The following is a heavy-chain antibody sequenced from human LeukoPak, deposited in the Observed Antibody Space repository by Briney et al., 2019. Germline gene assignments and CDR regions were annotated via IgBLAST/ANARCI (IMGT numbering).Heavy chain of an antibody. CDR2: IYYSGST. D-gene: IGHD6-13*01. CDR1: GGSISSGGYY. CDR3: ARVAPRIAIGNYFDY. V-gene: IGHV4-31*03. J-gene: IGHJ4*02. Sequence: SQTLSLTYTVSGGSISSGGYYWSWIRQHPGKGLEWIGYIYYSGSTYYNPSLKSRVTISVDTSKNQFSLKLSSVTAADTAVYYCARVAPRIAIGNYFDYWGQGTLVTVSS.